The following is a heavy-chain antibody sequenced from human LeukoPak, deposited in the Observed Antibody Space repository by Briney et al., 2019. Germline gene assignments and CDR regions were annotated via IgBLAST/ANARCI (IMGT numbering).Heavy chain of an antibody. CDR3: ARTSGSFAGYFDF. Sequence: PGGSLRLSCAASGFTVISNYMYWVRQTPGKGLECISVIYSGGRTYYADSVKGRFTISRDNSKNILFLQMNSLRTEDTALYYCARTSGSFAGYFDFWGQGTLVTVSS. CDR2: IYSGGRT. V-gene: IGHV3-66*02. CDR1: GFTVISNY. J-gene: IGHJ4*02. D-gene: IGHD1-26*01.